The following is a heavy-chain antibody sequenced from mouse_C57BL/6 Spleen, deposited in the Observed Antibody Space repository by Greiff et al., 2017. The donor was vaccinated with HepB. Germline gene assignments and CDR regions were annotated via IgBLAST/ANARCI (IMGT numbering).Heavy chain of an antibody. CDR2: ISSGGDYI. Sequence: EVMLVESGEGLVKPGGSLKLSCAASGFTFSSYAMSWVRQTPEKRLEWVAYISSGGDYIYYADTVKGRFTISRDNARNTLYLQMSSLKSEDTAMYYCTRDRANYGSSLGFDYWGQGTTLTVSS. CDR1: GFTFSSYA. J-gene: IGHJ2*01. CDR3: TRDRANYGSSLGFDY. D-gene: IGHD1-1*01. V-gene: IGHV5-9-1*02.